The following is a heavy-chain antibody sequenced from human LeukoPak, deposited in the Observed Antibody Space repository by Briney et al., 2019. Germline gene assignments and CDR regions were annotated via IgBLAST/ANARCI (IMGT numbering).Heavy chain of an antibody. CDR1: GFTFSSYS. D-gene: IGHD5-24*01. V-gene: IGHV3-48*01. CDR3: ARDFEPMATVHFDY. Sequence: PGGSLRLSCAASGFTFSSYSMNWVRQAPGKGLEWVSYISSSSSTIYYADSVKGRFTISRDNAKNSLYLQMNSLRAEDTAVYYCARDFEPMATVHFDYWGQGTLVTVSS. J-gene: IGHJ4*02. CDR2: ISSSSSTI.